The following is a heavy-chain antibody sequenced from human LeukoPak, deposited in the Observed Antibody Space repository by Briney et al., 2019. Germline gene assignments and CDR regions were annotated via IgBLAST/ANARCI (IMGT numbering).Heavy chain of an antibody. Sequence: GGSLRLSCAASGFTFSSYAIHWVRQAPGKGLEWVAVIAIDGINKYYADSVKGRVTLSRDNSKNTVYLQMSSLRVADTGVYYCRRGFSNWSLDYWGQGTLITVSS. CDR1: GFTFSSYA. J-gene: IGHJ4*02. CDR2: IAIDGINK. D-gene: IGHD6-13*01. CDR3: RRGFSNWSLDY. V-gene: IGHV3-30-3*01.